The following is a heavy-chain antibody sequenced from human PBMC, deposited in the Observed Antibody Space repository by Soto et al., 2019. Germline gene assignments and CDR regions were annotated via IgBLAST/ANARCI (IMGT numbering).Heavy chain of an antibody. CDR3: ARLVVVASSSSLYPGFFDF. J-gene: IGHJ4*02. CDR1: GGSISSSNYY. V-gene: IGHV4-39*01. CDR2: IYYSGST. D-gene: IGHD2-15*01. Sequence: TLSLTCTVSGGSISSSNYYWGWIRQPPGKGMEWIGTIYYSGSTYYNPSLKSRVTISVDTSKNQFSLNLISVTAADTAVYYCARLVVVASSSSLYPGFFDFWGQGTLVTVSS.